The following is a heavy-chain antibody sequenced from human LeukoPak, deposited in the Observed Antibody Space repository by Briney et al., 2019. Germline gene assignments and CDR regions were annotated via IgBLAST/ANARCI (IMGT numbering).Heavy chain of an antibody. CDR2: IYSGGST. Sequence: PGGSLRLSCAASGFTVSSNYMSWVRQAPGKGLEWVSVIYSGGSTYYADSVKGRFTISRDNSKNTLYLQMNSLRAEDTAVYYCARAGPYYYDSSGPDYWGQGTLVTVSS. CDR1: GFTVSSNY. D-gene: IGHD3-22*01. CDR3: ARAGPYYYDSSGPDY. J-gene: IGHJ4*02. V-gene: IGHV3-53*01.